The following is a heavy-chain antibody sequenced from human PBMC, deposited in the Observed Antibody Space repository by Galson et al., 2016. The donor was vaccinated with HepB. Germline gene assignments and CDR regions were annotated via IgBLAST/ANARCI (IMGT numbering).Heavy chain of an antibody. CDR3: ARGSSGWHLFLTGGDYYYGMDV. CDR2: IKPDGSEK. D-gene: IGHD6-19*01. CDR1: GFTFSSYW. Sequence: SLRLSCAASGFTFSSYWMSWVRQAPGKGLEWVANIKPDGSEKYYVDSVKGRFTISRDNAKNSLYLQMNNLRAEDTAVYYCARGSSGWHLFLTGGDYYYGMDVWGQGTTVTFSS. J-gene: IGHJ6*02. V-gene: IGHV3-7*03.